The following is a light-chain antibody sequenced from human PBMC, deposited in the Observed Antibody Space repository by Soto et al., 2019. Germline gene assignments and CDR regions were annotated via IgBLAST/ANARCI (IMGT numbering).Light chain of an antibody. V-gene: IGLV1-47*01. CDR3: AAWDDSMSGYV. CDR1: SSNIGSNY. Sequence: QSVLTQPPSASGTPGQRVTISCSGSSSNIGSNYVYWYQQLPGTAPKLLIYKNDQRPSGVPDRFSGSKSGTSASLAISGLRYEDEADYYCAAWDDSMSGYVLGAGNKVTVL. CDR2: KND. J-gene: IGLJ1*01.